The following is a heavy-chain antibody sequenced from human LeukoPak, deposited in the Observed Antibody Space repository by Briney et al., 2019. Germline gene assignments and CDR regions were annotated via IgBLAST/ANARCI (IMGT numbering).Heavy chain of an antibody. V-gene: IGHV3-53*01. J-gene: IGHJ4*02. Sequence: GGSLRLSCAASGFTVSSNYMSWVRQAPGKGLEWVSVIYSGGSTYYSDSVKGRFTISRDDSKNTLYLQMNSLRAEDTAVYYCARDRSNGDYFFDYWGQGTLVTVSS. CDR2: IYSGGST. CDR3: ARDRSNGDYFFDY. D-gene: IGHD4-17*01. CDR1: GFTVSSNY.